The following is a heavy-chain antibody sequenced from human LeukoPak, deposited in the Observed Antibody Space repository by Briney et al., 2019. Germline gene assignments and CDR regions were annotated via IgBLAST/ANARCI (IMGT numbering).Heavy chain of an antibody. CDR2: INPNSGGT. J-gene: IGHJ4*02. V-gene: IGHV1-2*02. CDR1: GYTFTGYY. Sequence: ASVKVSCKASGYTFTGYYMHWVRQAPGQGLEWMGWINPNSGGTNYAQKFQGRVTITRNTSISTAYMELSRLRPDDTAVYYCARARGRGSYPRGNYFDYWGQGTLVTVSS. CDR3: ARARGRGSYPRGNYFDY. D-gene: IGHD1-26*01.